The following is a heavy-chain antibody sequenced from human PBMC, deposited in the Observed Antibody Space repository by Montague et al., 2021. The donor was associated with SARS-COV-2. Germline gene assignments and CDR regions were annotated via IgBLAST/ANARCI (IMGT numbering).Heavy chain of an antibody. CDR1: GDSIMTTDC. Sequence: SETLSPTCAVSGDSIMTTDCWSWVRRPPGKGLEWIGEIYQGASTNYNPSLKSRVTMSVDRSKNQVSLELYSVTAADTALYYCVRAGGFHNRPPVWGQGALVIVSS. CDR3: VRAGGFHNRPPV. J-gene: IGHJ4*02. D-gene: IGHD4-23*01. CDR2: IYQGAST. V-gene: IGHV4-4*02.